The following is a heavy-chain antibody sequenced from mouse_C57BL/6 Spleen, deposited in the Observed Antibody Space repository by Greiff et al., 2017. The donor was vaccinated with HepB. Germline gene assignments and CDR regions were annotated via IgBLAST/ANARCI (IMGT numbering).Heavy chain of an antibody. CDR2: IYPGSGST. D-gene: IGHD2-3*01. V-gene: IGHV1-55*01. J-gene: IGHJ1*03. CDR1: GYTFTSYW. Sequence: VQLQQPGAELVKPGASVKMSCKASGYTFTSYWITWVKQRPGQGLEWIGDIYPGSGSTNYNEKFKSKATLTVDTSSSTAYMQLSSLTSEDSAVYYGARYDGYYWYVDVWGTGTTVTVSS. CDR3: ARYDGYYWYVDV.